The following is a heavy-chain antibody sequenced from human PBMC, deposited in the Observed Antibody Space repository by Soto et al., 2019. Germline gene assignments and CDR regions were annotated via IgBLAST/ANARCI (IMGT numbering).Heavy chain of an antibody. CDR1: GGSISSGDYY. V-gene: IGHV4-61*08. CDR2: IYYSMST. Sequence: SETLSLTCTVSGGSISSGDYYWSWIRQPPGKGQEWIGYIYYSMSTNYNPSLKSRVTISVDTSKNQFSLKLSSVTAADTAVYYCARDGGLRHYNWFDPWGQGTLVTVSS. D-gene: IGHD4-17*01. CDR3: ARDGGLRHYNWFDP. J-gene: IGHJ5*02.